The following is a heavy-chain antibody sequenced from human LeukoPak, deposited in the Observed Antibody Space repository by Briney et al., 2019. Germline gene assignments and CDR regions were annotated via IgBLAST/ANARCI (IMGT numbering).Heavy chain of an antibody. CDR1: GFTFSSYG. V-gene: IGHV3-23*01. J-gene: IGHJ4*02. Sequence: GGSLRLSCGASGFTFSSYGMSWVRQAPGKGLEWVSAISGSGGSTYYADSVKGRFTISRDNAKNSLYLQMNSLRAEDTALYYCARRKYSSSWSPFDYWGQGTLVTVSS. D-gene: IGHD6-13*01. CDR3: ARRKYSSSWSPFDY. CDR2: ISGSGGST.